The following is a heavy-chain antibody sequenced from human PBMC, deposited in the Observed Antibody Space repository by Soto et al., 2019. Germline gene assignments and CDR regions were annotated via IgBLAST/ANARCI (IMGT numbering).Heavy chain of an antibody. CDR2: ISWNSGNL. CDR1: GFTFDDYA. V-gene: IGHV3-9*01. J-gene: IGHJ4*02. D-gene: IGHD4-17*01. CDR3: AKGASTTVFAFNDY. Sequence: EVQLVESGGGLVQPGRSLRLSCAASGFTFDDYAMHWVRQGPGKGLEWVSSISWNSGNLCYAESVKGRFTISRDNAKNSLYLQMNSLRGEDTALYYCAKGASTTVFAFNDYWGQGTLVTVSS.